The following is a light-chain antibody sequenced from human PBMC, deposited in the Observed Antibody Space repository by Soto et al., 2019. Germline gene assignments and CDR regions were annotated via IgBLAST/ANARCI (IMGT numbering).Light chain of an antibody. CDR2: DVS. J-gene: IGLJ2*01. Sequence: QPVLTQPASVSGSPGQSITISCTGTSSDVGGYNYVSWYQQHPGKAPNLMIYDVSNRPSGVSNRFSGSKSGNTASLTISGLQAEDEADYYCSSYTSSSPLHVVFGGGTKLTVL. V-gene: IGLV2-14*01. CDR1: SSDVGGYNY. CDR3: SSYTSSSPLHVV.